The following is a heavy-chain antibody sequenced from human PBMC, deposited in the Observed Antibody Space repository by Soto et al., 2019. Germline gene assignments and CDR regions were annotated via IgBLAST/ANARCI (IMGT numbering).Heavy chain of an antibody. CDR2: IDTSGNT. Sequence: SETLSLTCAVSGGSMRNVYWSWIRQPAGKGLEWIGRIDTSGNTNYNPSLKSRVTMSVDTSKKQFSLKLTSVTAADTAVYYCARYSNNWFQTEGMDVWGQGTTVTVSS. D-gene: IGHD6-13*01. J-gene: IGHJ6*02. V-gene: IGHV4-4*07. CDR1: GGSMRNVY. CDR3: ARYSNNWFQTEGMDV.